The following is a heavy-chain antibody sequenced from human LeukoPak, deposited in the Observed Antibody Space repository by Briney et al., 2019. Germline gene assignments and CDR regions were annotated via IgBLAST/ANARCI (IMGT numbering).Heavy chain of an antibody. CDR1: GYTFTGYY. V-gene: IGHV1-2*06. CDR3: TRESGSYHGNDY. D-gene: IGHD1-26*01. Sequence: GASVKVSCKASGYTFTGYYMHWVRQAPGQGLEWMGRINPNNGGTNYAQKFQGRVTVTGDTSISTAYMELNSLRSDDSAVYYCTRESGSYHGNDYWGQGTLVTVSS. CDR2: INPNNGGT. J-gene: IGHJ4*02.